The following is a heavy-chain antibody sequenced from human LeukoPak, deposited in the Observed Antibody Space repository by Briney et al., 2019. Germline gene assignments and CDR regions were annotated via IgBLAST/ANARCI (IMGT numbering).Heavy chain of an antibody. D-gene: IGHD1-26*01. V-gene: IGHV4-39*01. CDR1: GGSISRSGYY. J-gene: IGHJ4*02. CDR3: ARTILGGSFDY. CDR2: VYYSGST. Sequence: SETLSLTCTVSGGSISRSGYYWGWIRQPPGKGLEWIGSVYYSGSTYYNPSLKSRVTLSVDTSKNQFSLKLSSVTAADTAVYYCARTILGGSFDYWGQGTLVTVSS.